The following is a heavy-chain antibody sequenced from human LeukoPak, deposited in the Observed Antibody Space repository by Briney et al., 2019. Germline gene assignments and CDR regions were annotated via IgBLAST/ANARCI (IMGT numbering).Heavy chain of an antibody. D-gene: IGHD6-19*01. V-gene: IGHV3-23*01. CDR1: GFTFSSYA. CDR3: TTSGWLHDAFDI. Sequence: PGGSLRLSCAASGFTFSSYAMSWVRQAPGKGLEWVSAISGSGGSTYYADSVKGRFTISRDNSKNTLYLQMNSLKTEDTAVYYCTTSGWLHDAFDIWGQGTMVTVSS. J-gene: IGHJ3*02. CDR2: ISGSGGST.